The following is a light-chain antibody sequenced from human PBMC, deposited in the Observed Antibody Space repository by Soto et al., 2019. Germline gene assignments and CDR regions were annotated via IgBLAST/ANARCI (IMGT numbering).Light chain of an antibody. CDR2: GAS. CDR1: QSVSSSY. J-gene: IGKJ3*01. CDR3: QQYGSSPPT. Sequence: EIVLTQSPGTLSLSPGERATLSCRASQSVSSSYLAWYQQKPGQAPRLLIYGASSRATDIPDRFSGSGSGTDFPLTISRLEPEDFAVYYCQQYGSSPPTFGPGTKVDIK. V-gene: IGKV3-20*01.